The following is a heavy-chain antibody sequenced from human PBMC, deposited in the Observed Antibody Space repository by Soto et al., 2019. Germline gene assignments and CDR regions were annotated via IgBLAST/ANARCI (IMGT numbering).Heavy chain of an antibody. J-gene: IGHJ6*02. CDR2: IKQDGSEK. V-gene: IGHV3-7*01. Sequence: PGGSLRLSCAASGFTFSSYWMSWVRQAPGKGLEWVANIKQDGSEKYYVDSVKGRFTISRDNAKNSLYLQMNSLRAEDTAVYYCARDLTNYDFWSGYYAPYYYYGMDVWGQGTTVTVSS. CDR1: GFTFSSYW. D-gene: IGHD3-3*01. CDR3: ARDLTNYDFWSGYYAPYYYYGMDV.